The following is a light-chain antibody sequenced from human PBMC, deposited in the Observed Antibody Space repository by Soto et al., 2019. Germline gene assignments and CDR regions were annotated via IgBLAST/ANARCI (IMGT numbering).Light chain of an antibody. J-gene: IGKJ5*01. CDR2: VAS. Sequence: IQLTQSPASLSVSVGDRVTTTCRASQSISSYLNWYQQKPGKAPNLLIYVASSLQSEVPSRCSGSGSGTDFTLTISSLQPEDVATYYCQQSYGTPITVGQGTRREN. CDR1: QSISSY. CDR3: QQSYGTPIT. V-gene: IGKV1-39*01.